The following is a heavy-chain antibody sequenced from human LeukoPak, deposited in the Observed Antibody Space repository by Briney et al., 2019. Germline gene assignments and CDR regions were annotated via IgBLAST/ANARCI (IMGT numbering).Heavy chain of an antibody. CDR3: ARHSHSKWELRGGHFDY. D-gene: IGHD1-26*01. Sequence: SETLSLTCTVSGGSISSSSYYWGWIRQPPGKGLEWIGSIYYSGSTYYNPSLKSRVTISVDTSKNQFSLKLSSVTAADTAVYYCARHSHSKWELRGGHFDYWGQGTLVTVSS. J-gene: IGHJ4*02. V-gene: IGHV4-39*01. CDR2: IYYSGST. CDR1: GGSISSSSYY.